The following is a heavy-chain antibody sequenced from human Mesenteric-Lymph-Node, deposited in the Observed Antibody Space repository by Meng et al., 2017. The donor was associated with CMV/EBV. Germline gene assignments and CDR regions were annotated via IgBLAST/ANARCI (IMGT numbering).Heavy chain of an antibody. D-gene: IGHD4-17*01. Sequence: GGSLRLSCAASGFTFSNHWMSWVRQAPGKGLEWVGRIRSRGYNYATAYAASVKGRFTISRDDSKNTAYLQMNSLKIEDTALYYCTTYTMTSEGGVNDYWGQGTLVTVSS. CDR1: GFTFSNHW. V-gene: IGHV3-73*01. CDR2: IRSRGYNYAT. J-gene: IGHJ4*02. CDR3: TTYTMTSEGGVNDY.